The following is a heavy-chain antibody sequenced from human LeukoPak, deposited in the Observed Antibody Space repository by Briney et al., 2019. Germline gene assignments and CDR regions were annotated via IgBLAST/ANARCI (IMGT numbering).Heavy chain of an antibody. J-gene: IGHJ4*02. V-gene: IGHV3-30*02. Sequence: PGGSLRLSCAASGFTFSSYGMHWVRQAPGKGLEWVAFIRYDGSNKYYADSVKGRFTISRDNSKNTLYLQMNSLRAEDTAVYYCAKDQRIAAAGESDYWGQGTLVTVSS. CDR1: GFTFSSYG. CDR3: AKDQRIAAAGESDY. CDR2: IRYDGSNK. D-gene: IGHD6-13*01.